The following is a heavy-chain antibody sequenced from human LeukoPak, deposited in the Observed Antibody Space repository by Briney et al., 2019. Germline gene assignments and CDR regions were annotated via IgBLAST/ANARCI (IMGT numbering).Heavy chain of an antibody. D-gene: IGHD3-10*01. CDR3: ARDRASDAFDI. Sequence: PGGSLRLSCAASGFTFSSYNVNWVRQAPGKGLEWVSSISSGGSYIYYADSVMGRFTISRDNAKNSLYLQMNTLRAEDTAVYYCARDRASDAFDIWGQGTMVTVSS. CDR1: GFTFSSYN. V-gene: IGHV3-21*01. J-gene: IGHJ3*02. CDR2: ISSGGSYI.